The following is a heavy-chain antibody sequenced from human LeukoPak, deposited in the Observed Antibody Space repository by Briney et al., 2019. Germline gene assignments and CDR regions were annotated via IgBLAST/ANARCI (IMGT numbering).Heavy chain of an antibody. CDR1: GHTFTSYD. Sequence: ASVKVSCKASGHTFTSYDINWVRQATGQGLEWMGWMNPNSGNTDYAQKFQGRVTMTRKTSLSTAYMELSSLRSEDSAVYYCAREQWPSPFGYYYYMDVWGKGTTVSVSS. D-gene: IGHD6-19*01. V-gene: IGHV1-8*01. CDR2: MNPNSGNT. J-gene: IGHJ6*03. CDR3: AREQWPSPFGYYYYMDV.